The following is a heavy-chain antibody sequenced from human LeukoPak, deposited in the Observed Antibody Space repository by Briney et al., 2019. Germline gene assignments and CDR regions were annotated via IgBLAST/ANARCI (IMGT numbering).Heavy chain of an antibody. V-gene: IGHV1-8*01. CDR1: GYTFTSYE. J-gene: IGHJ4*02. D-gene: IGHD3-10*01. CDR2: MNPNSGKT. CDR3: ARLSHGSGSYHNY. Sequence: ASVKVSCKASGYTFTSYEINWVRQATGQGLEWMGWMNPNSGKTGYAQKFQGRVTMTRNTSISTAYMELSSLRSEDTAVYYCARLSHGSGSYHNYWGQGTLVTVSS.